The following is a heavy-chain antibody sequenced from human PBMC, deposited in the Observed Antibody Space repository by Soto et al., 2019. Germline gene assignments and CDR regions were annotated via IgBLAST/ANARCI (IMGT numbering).Heavy chain of an antibody. D-gene: IGHD2-2*01. Sequence: QVQLVESGGGLVKPGGSLRLSCAASGFTFSDYYMSWIRQAPGKGLEWVSYISSSSSYTNYADSVKGRFTISRDNAKNSLYLQMNSLRAEDTAVYYCARDGTSSFYYYDGMDVWGQGTTVTVSS. CDR3: ARDGTSSFYYYDGMDV. V-gene: IGHV3-11*05. CDR2: ISSSSSYT. J-gene: IGHJ6*02. CDR1: GFTFSDYY.